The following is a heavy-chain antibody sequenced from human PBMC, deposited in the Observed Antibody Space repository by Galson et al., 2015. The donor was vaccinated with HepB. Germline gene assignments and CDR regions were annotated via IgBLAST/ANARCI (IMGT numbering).Heavy chain of an antibody. V-gene: IGHV4-34*01. J-gene: IGHJ4*02. Sequence: SETLSLTCAVYGGSFSGYYWSWIRQPPGKGLEWIGETNHSGSTNYNPSLKSRVTISVDTSKNQFSLKLSSVTAADTAVYYCAREIGEQQLIDYWGQGTLVTVSS. CDR3: AREIGEQQLIDY. CDR1: GGSFSGYY. CDR2: TNHSGST. D-gene: IGHD6-13*01.